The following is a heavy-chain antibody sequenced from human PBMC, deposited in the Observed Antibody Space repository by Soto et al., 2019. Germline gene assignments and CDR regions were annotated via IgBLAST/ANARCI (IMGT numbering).Heavy chain of an antibody. Sequence: SLTCTVSGGSISSYYWSWIRQPPGKGLEWIGYIYYSGSTNYNPSLKSRVTISVDTSKNQFSLKLSSVTAADTAVYYCARSPYYYGSGSDYYFDYWGQGTLVTVSS. V-gene: IGHV4-59*01. CDR2: IYYSGST. D-gene: IGHD3-10*01. CDR1: GGSISSYY. J-gene: IGHJ4*02. CDR3: ARSPYYYGSGSDYYFDY.